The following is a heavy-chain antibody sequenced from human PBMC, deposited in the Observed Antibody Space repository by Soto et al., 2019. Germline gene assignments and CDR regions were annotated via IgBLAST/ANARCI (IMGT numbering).Heavy chain of an antibody. V-gene: IGHV1-18*01. D-gene: IGHD3-10*01. J-gene: IGHJ6*02. Sequence: QVQLVQSGAEVKKPGASVKVSCKASGYTFTSYGISWVRQAPGQGLEWMGWISAYNGNTNYAQKLQGRVTMTTDTSTSTAYIELRSLRSDDTAVYYCARAGYGSGSYYYYYGMDVWGQGTTVTVSS. CDR2: ISAYNGNT. CDR3: ARAGYGSGSYYYYYGMDV. CDR1: GYTFTSYG.